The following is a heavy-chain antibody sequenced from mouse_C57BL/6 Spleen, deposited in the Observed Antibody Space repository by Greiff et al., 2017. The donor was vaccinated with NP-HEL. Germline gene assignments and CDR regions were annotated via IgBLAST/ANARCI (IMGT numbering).Heavy chain of an antibody. CDR1: GYAFSSYW. CDR2: IYPGDGDT. V-gene: IGHV1-80*01. D-gene: IGHD1-1*01. Sequence: VQLQESGAELVKPGASVKISCKASGYAFSSYWMNWVKQRPGKGLEWIGQIYPGDGDTNYNGKFKGKATMNADKSYSTAYMQLSSLTSEDSAVYYCARQRGYYGSSHWYFDVWGTGTTVTVSS. CDR3: ARQRGYYGSSHWYFDV. J-gene: IGHJ1*03.